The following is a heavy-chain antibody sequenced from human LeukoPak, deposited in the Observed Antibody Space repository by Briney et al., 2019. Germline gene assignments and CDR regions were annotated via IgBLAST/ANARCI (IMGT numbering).Heavy chain of an antibody. D-gene: IGHD3-22*01. J-gene: IGHJ4*02. CDR1: GFTFSSYA. CDR2: ISYDGSNK. V-gene: IGHV3-30-3*01. Sequence: GGSLRLSCAASGFTFSSYAMHWVRQAPGKGLEWVAVISYDGSNKYYADSVKGRFTISRDNSKNTLYLQMNSLRAEDTAVYYCIGSSGYYSFDYWGQGTLVTVSP. CDR3: IGSSGYYSFDY.